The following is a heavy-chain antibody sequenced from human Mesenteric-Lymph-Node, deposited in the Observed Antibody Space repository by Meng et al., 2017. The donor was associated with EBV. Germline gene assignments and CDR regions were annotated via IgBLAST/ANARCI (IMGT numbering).Heavy chain of an antibody. D-gene: IGHD5-24*01. CDR2: ISGSGTTT. J-gene: IGHJ4*02. V-gene: IGHV3-23*01. CDR3: SNLPYNY. Sequence: EVQVLESGGGLVQPGGSLRLSCAVSGFSFNIYDMNWVRQAPGRGLEWVSGISGSGTTTYYADSVKGRFSISRDNSGNTVYLQMNSLRAEDTAVYYCSNLPYNYWGQGTLVTASS. CDR1: GFSFNIYD.